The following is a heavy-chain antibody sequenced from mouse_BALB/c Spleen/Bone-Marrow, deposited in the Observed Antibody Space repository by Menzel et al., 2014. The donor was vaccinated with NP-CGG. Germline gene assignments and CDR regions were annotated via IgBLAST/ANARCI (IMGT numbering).Heavy chain of an antibody. CDR1: GFAFSSYD. CDR3: ARHPYYGNYPAWFAY. Sequence: EVKLVESGGGLVKPGGSLKLSCAASGFAFSSYDMSWVRQTPEKRLEWVATISSGGSYTYYPDSVKGRFTTSRDDARNTLYLQMSSLRSEDTALYYCARHPYYGNYPAWFAYWGQGTLVTVSA. D-gene: IGHD2-10*01. V-gene: IGHV5-9*02. J-gene: IGHJ3*01. CDR2: ISSGGSYT.